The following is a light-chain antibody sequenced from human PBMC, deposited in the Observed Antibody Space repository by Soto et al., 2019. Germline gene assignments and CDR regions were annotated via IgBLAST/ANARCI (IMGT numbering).Light chain of an antibody. V-gene: IGKV3-20*01. CDR3: QQYGSSPLHS. CDR1: QTVSSAY. Sequence: DIVLTQSPGTLSLSPGERATLSCRTSQTVSSAYLAWYKQKPGQAPRLLIYGASSRATGIPDRFSGSGSGTDFTLTISRLEPEDSAVYYCQQYGSSPLHSFGQGTKLEI. CDR2: GAS. J-gene: IGKJ2*01.